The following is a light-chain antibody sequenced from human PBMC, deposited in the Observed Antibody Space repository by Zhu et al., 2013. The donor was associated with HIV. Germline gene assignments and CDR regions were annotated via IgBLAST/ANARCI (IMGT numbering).Light chain of an antibody. V-gene: IGLV1-47*01. CDR1: RSNIGTNY. CDR3: GVWDDSLSGWV. J-gene: IGLJ3*02. CDR2: RNN. Sequence: QSVVTQPPSASTTAGQSVTISCSGSRSNIGTNYVYWYQQFPGTAPKVLIYRNNLRPSGVPDRFSASKSGTSASLAISGLRAEDEAHYFCGVWDDSLSGWVFGGGTKLTVL.